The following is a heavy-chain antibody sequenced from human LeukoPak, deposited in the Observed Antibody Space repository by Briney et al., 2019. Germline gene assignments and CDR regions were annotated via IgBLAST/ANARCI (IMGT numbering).Heavy chain of an antibody. J-gene: IGHJ6*03. Sequence: SETLSLTCAVSGYSISSGYYWGWIRQPAGKGLEWIGRIYTSGSTNYNPSFKSRVTISVDTSKNQFSLKLSSVTAADTAVYYCARERGNDIVVVPAAKRWDYYYYYMDVWGKGTTVTVSS. D-gene: IGHD2-2*01. V-gene: IGHV4-61*02. CDR1: GYSISSGYY. CDR2: IYTSGST. CDR3: ARERGNDIVVVPAAKRWDYYYYYMDV.